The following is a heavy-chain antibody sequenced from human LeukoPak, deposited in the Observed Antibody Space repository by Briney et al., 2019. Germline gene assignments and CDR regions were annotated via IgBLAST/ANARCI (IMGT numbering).Heavy chain of an antibody. D-gene: IGHD3-22*01. CDR3: TRHPLYYDSSGYYGL. CDR1: GFPFGDYP. Sequence: GGPLKLPCTPSGFPFGDYPMSWSRQAPGRGLEGVVFIRSKAYGGTTEYAASVKGRFTISRDDSKSIAYLQMNSLKTEDTAVYYCTRHPLYYDSSGYYGLWGQEPWSPSPQ. CDR2: IRSKAYGGTT. V-gene: IGHV3-49*03. J-gene: IGHJ4*01.